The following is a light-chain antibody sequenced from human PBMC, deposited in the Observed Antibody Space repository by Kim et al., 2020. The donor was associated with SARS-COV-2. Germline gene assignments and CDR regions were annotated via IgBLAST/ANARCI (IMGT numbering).Light chain of an antibody. J-gene: IGLJ2*01. Sequence: SYELTQPPSVSVSPGQTARITCSGDALPKQYAYWYQQKPGQAPVLVIYKDSERPSGIPERFSGSSSGTTVILTISGVQAEDEADYYCQSADSSGTYVVFG. V-gene: IGLV3-25*03. CDR3: QSADSSGTYVV. CDR1: ALPKQY. CDR2: KDS.